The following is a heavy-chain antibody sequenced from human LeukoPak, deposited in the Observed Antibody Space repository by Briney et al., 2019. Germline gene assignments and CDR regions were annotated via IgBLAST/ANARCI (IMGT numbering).Heavy chain of an antibody. CDR3: ARVPIVGATTDPFDY. D-gene: IGHD1-26*01. CDR2: IIPIFGTA. V-gene: IGHV1-69*05. J-gene: IGHJ4*02. Sequence: ASVQVSCKASGGTFSSYAISWVRQAPGQGLEWMGGIIPIFGTANYAQKFQGRVTITRDTSASTAYMELSSLRSEDTAVYYCARVPIVGATTDPFDYWGQGTLVTVSS. CDR1: GGTFSSYA.